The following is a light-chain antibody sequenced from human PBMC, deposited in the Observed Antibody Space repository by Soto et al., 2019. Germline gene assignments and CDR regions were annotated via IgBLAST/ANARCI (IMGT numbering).Light chain of an antibody. J-gene: IGKJ2*03. Sequence: EIVLTQSPATLSLSPGERATLSCRASQSVSSNYLAWYQQKPGQAPRLLIYDASTRATGIPDRFGGSGSGTDFTLTISRLEPEDFALYYCQQYGSSPPYSFGQGTKLEIK. V-gene: IGKV3-20*01. CDR1: QSVSSNY. CDR2: DAS. CDR3: QQYGSSPPYS.